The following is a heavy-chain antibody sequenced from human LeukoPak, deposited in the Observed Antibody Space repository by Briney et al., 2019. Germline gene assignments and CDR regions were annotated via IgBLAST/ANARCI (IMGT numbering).Heavy chain of an antibody. J-gene: IGHJ4*02. CDR2: LSSNGGST. CDR3: ARSAEEYSSGWYYFDY. CDR1: GFTFSSYA. Sequence: GGSLRLSCAGSGFTFSSYAMQWVRQAPGKGLEYVSALSSNGGSTYYANSVKGRFDISRDNSKNTLYLQMGSLRAEDMAVYYCARSAEEYSSGWYYFDYWGEGAQVTVSS. V-gene: IGHV3-64*01. D-gene: IGHD6-19*01.